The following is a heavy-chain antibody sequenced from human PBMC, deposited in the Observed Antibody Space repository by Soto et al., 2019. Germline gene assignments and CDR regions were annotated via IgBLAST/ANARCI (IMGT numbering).Heavy chain of an antibody. CDR3: AGGLGIPVAGYYYYYGMDV. CDR2: IYHSGCT. CDR1: GGSITTNEYS. J-gene: IGHJ6*02. D-gene: IGHD6-19*01. Sequence: LWLTSEVSGGSITTNEYSWNWLRQPPGKGLEWIGYIYHSGCTFYNPSLKSRVSMSVDRSKNQFSLKLSSVTAADTAVYYCAGGLGIPVAGYYYYYGMDVCGQGTTVTGSS. V-gene: IGHV4-30-2*02.